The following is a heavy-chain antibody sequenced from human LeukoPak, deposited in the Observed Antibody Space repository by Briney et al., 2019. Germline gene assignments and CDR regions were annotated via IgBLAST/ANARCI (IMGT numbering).Heavy chain of an antibody. Sequence: GGSLRLSCAASGFSFSMIAMGWVRQSPGKGREWLSTINGGGNTTFYADSGKGRFTISRDNSKNTLPLQMNSLRPDDTDIYYCTKERNVAVAVADYYYFYMDAWGRGTAVTVSS. V-gene: IGHV3-23*01. CDR3: TKERNVAVAVADYYYFYMDA. CDR2: INGGGNTT. CDR1: GFSFSMIA. D-gene: IGHD6-19*01. J-gene: IGHJ6*03.